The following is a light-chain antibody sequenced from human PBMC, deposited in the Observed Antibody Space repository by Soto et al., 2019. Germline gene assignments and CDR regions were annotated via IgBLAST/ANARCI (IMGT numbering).Light chain of an antibody. CDR2: AAS. J-gene: IGKJ5*01. Sequence: DVHMTQSPSSLSASVGYRVTITCRASPGIINYLAWYQQKKGKVPKFMIYAASTLQSGVPSRFSGSGYGTEFNLTISSLQPEDVATYYCQKYNSAPLTFGQGTRLEIK. CDR1: PGIINY. V-gene: IGKV1-27*01. CDR3: QKYNSAPLT.